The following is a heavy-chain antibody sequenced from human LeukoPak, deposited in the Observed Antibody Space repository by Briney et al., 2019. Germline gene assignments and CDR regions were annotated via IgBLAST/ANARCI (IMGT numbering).Heavy chain of an antibody. J-gene: IGHJ1*01. CDR3: ARARYSSGLLYFQH. CDR1: GGSISRYY. Sequence: PSETLSLTCTVSGGSISRYYWSWIRQPPGKGLEWIGYIYNIGSTNYNPSLKSRVTISVDTSKNQISLKVSSVTAADTAVYYCARARYSSGLLYFQHWGQGTLVTVSS. D-gene: IGHD6-19*01. CDR2: IYNIGST. V-gene: IGHV4-59*01.